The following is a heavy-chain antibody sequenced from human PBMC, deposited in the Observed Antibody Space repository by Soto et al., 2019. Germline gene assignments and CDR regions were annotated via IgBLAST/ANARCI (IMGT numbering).Heavy chain of an antibody. V-gene: IGHV1-46*03. CDR2: ISPGGGTT. D-gene: IGHD3-10*01. CDR3: ARAHYASDAFDF. Sequence: VQLVQSGAEVKKPGASVKISCKASGYTFTTNFIHWIRQAPGQGLEWVGIISPGGGTTVYAQKFQGRVTMTRDTSTSTVYMELRNLRSEDTAVFYCARAHYASDAFDFWGQGTMVIVSS. CDR1: GYTFTTNF. J-gene: IGHJ3*01.